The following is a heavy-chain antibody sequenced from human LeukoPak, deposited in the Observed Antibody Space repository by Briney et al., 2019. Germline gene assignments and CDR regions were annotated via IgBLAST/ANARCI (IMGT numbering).Heavy chain of an antibody. CDR3: ARGGREFSDYLDY. Sequence: PPGGSLRLSCAASGFTFSNYAIHWVRQAPGKVLEWVAVISYDGSNKYYADSVKGRFTISRDNSKNTLYLQMNSLRAEDTAVYYCARGGREFSDYLDYWGQGTLVTVSS. D-gene: IGHD3-16*02. CDR1: GFTFSNYA. V-gene: IGHV3-30-3*01. CDR2: ISYDGSNK. J-gene: IGHJ4*02.